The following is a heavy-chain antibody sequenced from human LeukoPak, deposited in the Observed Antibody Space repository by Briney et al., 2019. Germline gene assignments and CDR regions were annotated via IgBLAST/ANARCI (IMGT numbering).Heavy chain of an antibody. Sequence: GASVKVSCKASGYTFTSYGISWVRQAPGQGLEWMGWISAYNGNTNYAQKLQGRVTMTTDTSTSTAYMELRSLRSDDTAVYYCARDFCGSGGSCYGSHPWFDPWGQGTLVTVSS. CDR1: GYTFTSYG. CDR3: ARDFCGSGGSCYGSHPWFDP. J-gene: IGHJ5*02. CDR2: ISAYNGNT. D-gene: IGHD2-15*01. V-gene: IGHV1-18*01.